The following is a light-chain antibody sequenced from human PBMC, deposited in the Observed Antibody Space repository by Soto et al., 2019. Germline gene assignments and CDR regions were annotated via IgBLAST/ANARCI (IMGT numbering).Light chain of an antibody. J-gene: IGKJ4*01. Sequence: DIQITHSPSTLSASVGDRVTITCRASQSISSWLAWYQQKPGKAPKLLIYDASSLESGVPSRFSGSGSGTDFTLTISSLQPEDFATYYCQQFILFGGGTKVDI. CDR3: QQFIL. CDR1: QSISSW. CDR2: DAS. V-gene: IGKV1-5*01.